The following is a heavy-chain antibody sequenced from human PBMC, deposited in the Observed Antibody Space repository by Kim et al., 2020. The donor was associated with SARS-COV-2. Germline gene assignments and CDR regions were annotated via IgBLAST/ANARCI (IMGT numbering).Heavy chain of an antibody. Sequence: GGSLRLSCAASGFTFSDYYMSWSRQAPGKGLEWVSYISSSSSTIYYADSVKDRLPISRDHAKNSLYLQMNSLRAVATAVYYCARSSSSSWFYYDYGMDVWGQGATATLSS. CDR2: ISSSSSTI. D-gene: IGHD6-13*01. CDR1: GFTFSDYY. J-gene: IGHJ6*02. V-gene: IGHV3-11*01. CDR3: ARSSSSSWFYYDYGMDV.